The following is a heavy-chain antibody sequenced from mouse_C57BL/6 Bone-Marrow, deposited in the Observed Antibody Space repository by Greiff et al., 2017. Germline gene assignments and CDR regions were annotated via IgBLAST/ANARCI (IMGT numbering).Heavy chain of an antibody. CDR2: INPSSGNT. Sequence: VQLQQSGAELARPGASVKLSCKASGYTFTSYGISWVKQRTGQGLEWIGEINPSSGNTYYNEKFKGKATLTADKASSTAYMELRSLTSEDSAVYFCARDHYYGSSLYYFDYWGQGTTLTVSS. D-gene: IGHD1-1*01. J-gene: IGHJ2*01. CDR3: ARDHYYGSSLYYFDY. V-gene: IGHV1-81*01. CDR1: GYTFTSYG.